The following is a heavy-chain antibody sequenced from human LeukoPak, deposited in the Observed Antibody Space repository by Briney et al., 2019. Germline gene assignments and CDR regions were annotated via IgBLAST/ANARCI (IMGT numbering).Heavy chain of an antibody. Sequence: RSETLSLTCTVSGYSISSSGYYWGWIRQPPGKGLEWIGNMDHSGSTYYNPSLKSRVTISSATPKNQFSVKLSSVTAADTAIYYCTRRVRGTSFRDYWGQGTLVTVSS. D-gene: IGHD1-1*01. J-gene: IGHJ4*02. CDR3: TRRVRGTSFRDY. V-gene: IGHV4-38-2*02. CDR1: GYSISSSGYY. CDR2: MDHSGST.